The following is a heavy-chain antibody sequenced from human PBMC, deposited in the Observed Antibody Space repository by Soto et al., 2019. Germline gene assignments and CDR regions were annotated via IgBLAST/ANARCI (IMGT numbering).Heavy chain of an antibody. D-gene: IGHD6-19*01. CDR2: VDWDDDK. CDR3: ARTPLTTGWSVDY. J-gene: IGHJ4*02. CDR1: GFSLSTNGMC. Sequence: GPTLVNPTQTLTLTYTFSGFSLSTNGMCVSWIRQPPGKALEWLALVDWDDDKFYSISLRTRLTISRDTSKNQVVLTMTDMDPVDTATYYCARTPLTTGWSVDYWGQGTLVTVSS. V-gene: IGHV2-70*01.